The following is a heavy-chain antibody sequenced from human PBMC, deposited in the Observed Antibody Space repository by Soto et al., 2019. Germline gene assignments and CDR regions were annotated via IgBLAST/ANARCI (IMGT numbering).Heavy chain of an antibody. CDR1: GYTXKRFG. Sequence: SXKVSYKTSGYTXKRFGIGWVRQAPGHGLQWIGWISGYNGNTIYAEDYQDRITLTTETGTSTAYMELRSLRSDDTAVYYCARGSAYRTPWSFDSWGQGTLGPVSS. D-gene: IGHD2-21*01. V-gene: IGHV1-18*01. CDR3: ARGSAYRTPWSFDS. CDR2: ISGYNGNT. J-gene: IGHJ4*02.